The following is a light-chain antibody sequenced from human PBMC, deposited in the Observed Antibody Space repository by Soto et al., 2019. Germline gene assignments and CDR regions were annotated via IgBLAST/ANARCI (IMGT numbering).Light chain of an antibody. V-gene: IGKV1-8*01. CDR3: QQYYSYPQT. CDR1: QGISSY. J-gene: IGKJ1*01. CDR2: AAS. Sequence: AIRMTQSPSSFSASTGDRVTITCRASQGISSYLAWYQQKPGKAPKILIYAASTLQSGVPSRFSGSGSGTEFPLTISCLQSEDFATYYCQQYYSYPQTFGQGTKVEIK.